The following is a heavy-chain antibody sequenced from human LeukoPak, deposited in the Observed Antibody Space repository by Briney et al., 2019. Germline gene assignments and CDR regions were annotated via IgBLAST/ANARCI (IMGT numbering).Heavy chain of an antibody. J-gene: IGHJ4*02. CDR2: INSDGSST. CDR3: ARVGSSGWTVYDY. V-gene: IGHV3-74*01. CDR1: GFTFSSYW. Sequence: PGGSLRLSCAASGFTFSSYWMHWVRQAPWKGLVWVSRINSDGSSTSYADSVKGRFTISRDNAKNTLYLQMNSLRAEDTAVYYCARVGSSGWTVYDYWGQGTLVTVSS. D-gene: IGHD6-19*01.